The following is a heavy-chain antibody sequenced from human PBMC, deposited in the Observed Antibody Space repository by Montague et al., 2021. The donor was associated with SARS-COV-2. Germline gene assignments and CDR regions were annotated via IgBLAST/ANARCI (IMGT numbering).Heavy chain of an antibody. J-gene: IGHJ4*02. CDR1: GGSFSGYY. CDR2: INQSGRT. D-gene: IGHD3-10*01. Sequence: SETLSLTCAVYGGSFSGYYWSWIRQPPEKGLEWIGEINQSGRTNNNPSLESRVIISVDTSKNQFSLKLSSVTAADTAVYYCAGRGGSVWGVTVSAELDYWGQGILVIVSS. V-gene: IGHV4-34*01. CDR3: AGRGGSVWGVTVSAELDY.